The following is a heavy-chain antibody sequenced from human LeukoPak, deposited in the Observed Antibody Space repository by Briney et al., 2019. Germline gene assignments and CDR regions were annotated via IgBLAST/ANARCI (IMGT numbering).Heavy chain of an antibody. CDR1: GGSISSYY. Sequence: PSETLSLTWTVSGGSISSYYWSWIRQPPGKGLEWVGYIYYSGSTNYNPSLKSRVTISVDTSKNQFSLKLSSVTAADTAVYYCAREGSIVGATPYFQYWGQGTLVTVSS. V-gene: IGHV4-59*01. J-gene: IGHJ1*01. CDR3: AREGSIVGATPYFQY. D-gene: IGHD1-26*01. CDR2: IYYSGST.